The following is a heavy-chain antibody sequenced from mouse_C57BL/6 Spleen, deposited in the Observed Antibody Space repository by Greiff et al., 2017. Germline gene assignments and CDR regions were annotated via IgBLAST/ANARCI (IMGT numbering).Heavy chain of an antibody. CDR1: GYTFTSYW. V-gene: IGHV1-55*01. CDR2: IYPGSGST. CDR3: ARKGVLLRWYFDV. Sequence: QVQLQQPGAELVKPGASVKMSCKASGYTFTSYWITWVKQRPGQGLEWIGDIYPGSGSTNYNEQFKSKATLTVATSSSTAFMQLSSLTSEDCAVYYCARKGVLLRWYFDVWGTGTTVTVSS. D-gene: IGHD1-1*01. J-gene: IGHJ1*03.